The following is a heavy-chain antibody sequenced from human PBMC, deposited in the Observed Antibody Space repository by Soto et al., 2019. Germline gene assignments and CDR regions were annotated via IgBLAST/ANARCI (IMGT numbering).Heavy chain of an antibody. V-gene: IGHV4-30-4*01. Sequence: SETLSLTCTVSGGSISSGYYYRSWIRQPPGKGLEWIGYIYYSGSTYYNPSRKSRVTISVYTSKNQFSLKLSSVTAADTAVYYCARDSSVGASHYWGHGTLVTHSS. D-gene: IGHD1-26*01. CDR1: GGSISSGYYY. CDR2: IYYSGST. CDR3: ARDSSVGASHY. J-gene: IGHJ4*01.